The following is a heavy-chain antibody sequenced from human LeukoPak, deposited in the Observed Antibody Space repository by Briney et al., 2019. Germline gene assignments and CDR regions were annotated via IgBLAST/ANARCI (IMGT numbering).Heavy chain of an antibody. J-gene: IGHJ1*01. CDR3: ARPTGSTSLSSSFQH. CDR2: INTDGTST. CDR1: GFTFSSFW. D-gene: IGHD1-7*01. Sequence: GGSRRLSCAASGFTFSSFWMHWDGQPQGKVLVWVSRINTDGTSTYYADSVRGRFTISRDNAKNTLYLQMNSLRAEDTAVYYCARPTGSTSLSSSFQHWGQGTLVTVSS. V-gene: IGHV3-74*01.